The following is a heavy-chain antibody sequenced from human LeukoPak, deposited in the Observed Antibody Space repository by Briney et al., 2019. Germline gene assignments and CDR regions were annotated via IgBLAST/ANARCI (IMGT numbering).Heavy chain of an antibody. J-gene: IGHJ4*02. CDR2: IYYSGST. D-gene: IGHD1-26*01. CDR3: ARRSGSYYATHFDY. V-gene: IGHV4-39*01. CDR1: GGSISSSSYY. Sequence: PSETLSLTCTVSGGSISSSSYYWGWIRQPPGKGLEWIGSIYYSGSTYYNPSLKSRVTISVDTSKNQFSLKLSSVTAADTAVYYCARRSGSYYATHFDYWGQGTLLTASS.